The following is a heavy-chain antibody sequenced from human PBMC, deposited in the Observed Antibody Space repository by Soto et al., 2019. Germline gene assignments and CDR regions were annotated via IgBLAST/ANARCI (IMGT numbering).Heavy chain of an antibody. J-gene: IGHJ6*03. Sequence: EVQLVESGGGLVQPGGSLKLACLASGFPLSDSAIHWVRKASGKGLEWVGRIRSKTNNYATRYGAPVRGRLTLSRDDSKTTAYPQMISLESEDAAVYYCTRHAGGQVEHTFFSYLMDVWGKGTTVSVPS. D-gene: IGHD2-15*01. V-gene: IGHV3-73*01. CDR3: TRHAGGQVEHTFFSYLMDV. CDR1: GFPLSDSA. CDR2: IRSKTNNYAT.